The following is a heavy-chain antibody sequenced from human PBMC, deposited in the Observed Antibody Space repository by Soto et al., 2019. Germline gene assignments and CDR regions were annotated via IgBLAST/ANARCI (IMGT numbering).Heavy chain of an antibody. CDR1: GGTFSSYA. CDR3: ARDAAVYTAMAQYYYYGMDV. CDR2: IIPIFGTA. V-gene: IGHV1-69*13. Sequence: GASVKVSCKASGGTFSSYAISWVRQAPGQGLEWMGGIIPIFGTANYAQKFQGRVTITADESTSTAYMELSSLRSEDTAVYYCARDAAVYTAMAQYYYYGMDVWGQGTTVTVSS. J-gene: IGHJ6*02. D-gene: IGHD5-18*01.